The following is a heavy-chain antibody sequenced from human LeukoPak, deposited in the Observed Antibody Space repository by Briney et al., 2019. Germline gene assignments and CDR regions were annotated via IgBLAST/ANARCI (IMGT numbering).Heavy chain of an antibody. D-gene: IGHD3-10*01. J-gene: IGHJ5*02. CDR3: ARDLSGAYFGTNWIDP. Sequence: ASVKVSCKASGYTFNGYYIHWVRQAPGQGLEWMGWINPDSGGTNYAQEFQGRVTVTRDTSITTAYMELSSLRSDDTAVYYCARDLSGAYFGTNWIDPWGQGTLVTVSS. V-gene: IGHV1-2*02. CDR1: GYTFNGYY. CDR2: INPDSGGT.